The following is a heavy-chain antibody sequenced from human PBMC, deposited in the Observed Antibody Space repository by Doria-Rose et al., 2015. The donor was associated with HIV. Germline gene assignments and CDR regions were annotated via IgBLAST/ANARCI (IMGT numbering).Heavy chain of an antibody. D-gene: IGHD6-13*01. CDR1: GVSLSSPGMG. V-gene: IGHV2-26*01. J-gene: IGHJ4*02. Sequence: SGPVLVKPTETLTLTCTVSGVSLSSPGMGVSWIRQPPGKALEWLANIFSDDERSYKSSLKSRLTISRGTSKSQVVLTTTDMDPVDTATYYCARIKSSRWYHKYYFDFWGQGTLVIVSA. CDR2: IFSDDER. CDR3: ARIKSSRWYHKYYFDF.